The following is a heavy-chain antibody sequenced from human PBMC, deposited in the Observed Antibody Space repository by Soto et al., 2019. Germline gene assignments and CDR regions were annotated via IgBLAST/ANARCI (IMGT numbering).Heavy chain of an antibody. CDR2: IYYRGRT. CDR3: ARGLEWLFSWFDP. J-gene: IGHJ5*02. D-gene: IGHD3-3*01. Sequence: PSETLSLTCTVWGGSTISYYWSWIRPGTDKGLEWIGYIYYRGRTDFSTALRSGVTIPVDASKNQVSLKLSSVTAADTAVYYCARGLEWLFSWFDPRGQGTXVTVAS. CDR1: GGSTISYY. V-gene: IGHV4-59*01.